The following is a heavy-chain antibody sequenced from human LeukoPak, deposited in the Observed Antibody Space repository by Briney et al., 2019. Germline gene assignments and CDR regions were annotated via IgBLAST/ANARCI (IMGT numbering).Heavy chain of an antibody. CDR2: ISSSSSYI. Sequence: GGSLRPSCAASGFTFSSYSMNWVRQAPGKGLEWVSSISSSSSYIYYADSVKGRFTISRDNAKNSLYLQMNSLRAEDTAVYYCAREGPTYYYDSSGYYSDYWGQGTLVTVSS. CDR3: AREGPTYYYDSSGYYSDY. J-gene: IGHJ4*02. D-gene: IGHD3-22*01. V-gene: IGHV3-21*01. CDR1: GFTFSSYS.